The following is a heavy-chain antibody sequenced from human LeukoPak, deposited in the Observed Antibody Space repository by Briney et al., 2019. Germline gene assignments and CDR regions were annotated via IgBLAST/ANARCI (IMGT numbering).Heavy chain of an antibody. D-gene: IGHD5-18*01. J-gene: IGHJ4*02. CDR3: VKGFDGYSYGSGGY. CDR2: ISGSGGST. Sequence: GGSLRLSCAASGFTFSSYAMSWVRQAPGKGLEWVSAISGSGGSTYYADSVKGRFTISRDNSKNTLYLQMNSLRAEDTAVYYCVKGFDGYSYGSGGYWGQGTLVTVSS. V-gene: IGHV3-23*01. CDR1: GFTFSSYA.